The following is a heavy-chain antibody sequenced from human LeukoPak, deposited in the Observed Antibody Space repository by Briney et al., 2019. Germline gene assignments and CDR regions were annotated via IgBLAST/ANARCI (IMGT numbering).Heavy chain of an antibody. J-gene: IGHJ4*02. Sequence: SETLSLTCTVSGDSVSSSSYYWGWIRQPPGKGLEWIGSIYYSGNTYYNPSLKSRVTISVDTSRNQFSLKLSSVTAADTAVYYCARATGRIAAAAIDYWGQGTLVTVSS. D-gene: IGHD6-13*01. CDR3: ARATGRIAAAAIDY. CDR1: GDSVSSSSYY. V-gene: IGHV4-39*07. CDR2: IYYSGNT.